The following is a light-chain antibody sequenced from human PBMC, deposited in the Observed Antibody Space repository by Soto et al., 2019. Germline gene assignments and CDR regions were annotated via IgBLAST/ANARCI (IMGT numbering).Light chain of an antibody. CDR1: QSVSNNY. V-gene: IGKV3-20*01. J-gene: IGKJ1*01. CDR2: GAS. CDR3: QQYGSSGT. Sequence: ESVLTQSPGTLSLSPGERATLSCSASQSVSNNYLAWYQQKNGQAPRLLIYGASNRATGIPDMFSGSGAGTDFTLTISRLAAEDFAVYYWQQYGSSGTFGPGTKVEIK.